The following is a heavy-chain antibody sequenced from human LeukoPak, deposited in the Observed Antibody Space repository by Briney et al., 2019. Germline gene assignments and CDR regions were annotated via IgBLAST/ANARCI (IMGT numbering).Heavy chain of an antibody. CDR3: ARDLNWNDADY. Sequence: GGSLRLSCAASGFTFSSYAMHGVRQAPGEGLEWVAVISYDGSNKYYADSVKGRFTISRDNSKNTLYLQMNSLRAEDTAVYYCARDLNWNDADYWGQGTLVTVSS. CDR2: ISYDGSNK. V-gene: IGHV3-30-3*01. D-gene: IGHD1-20*01. J-gene: IGHJ4*02. CDR1: GFTFSSYA.